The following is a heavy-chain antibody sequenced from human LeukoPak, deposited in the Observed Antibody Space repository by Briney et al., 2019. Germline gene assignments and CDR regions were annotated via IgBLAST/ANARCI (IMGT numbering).Heavy chain of an antibody. Sequence: ASVKVSCTASGYTFTGYYMHWVRQAPGQGLEWMGWINPNSGGTNYAQKFQGRVTMTRDTSISTAYMELSRLRSDDTAVYYCARVLPHYYGSGSYFDYWGQGTLVTVSS. D-gene: IGHD3-10*01. CDR3: ARVLPHYYGSGSYFDY. V-gene: IGHV1-2*02. CDR1: GYTFTGYY. CDR2: INPNSGGT. J-gene: IGHJ4*02.